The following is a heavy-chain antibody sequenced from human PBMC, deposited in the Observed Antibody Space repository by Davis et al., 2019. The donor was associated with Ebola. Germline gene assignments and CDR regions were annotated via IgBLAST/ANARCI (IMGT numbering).Heavy chain of an antibody. CDR1: GDSMNNKY. V-gene: IGHV4-59*01. D-gene: IGHD4/OR15-4a*01. CDR3: ARAARHCSPGCYFES. J-gene: IGHJ5*01. CDR2: VYYSGNT. Sequence: MPSETLSLTCTVSGDSMNNKYWNWIRQPPGKGLEWIGYVYYSGNTDYNPSLKSRVTISVDTSKNQFSLRLISVTAADTAVYYCARAARHCSPGCYFESWGQGTLVTVSS.